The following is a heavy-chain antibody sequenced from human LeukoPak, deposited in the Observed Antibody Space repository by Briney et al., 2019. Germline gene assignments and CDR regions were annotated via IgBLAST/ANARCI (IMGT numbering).Heavy chain of an antibody. V-gene: IGHV4-39*06. Sequence: SETLSLTCTVSGGSISSSSYYWGWIRQPPGKGREGIGSIYYSGSTYYNPSLKSRVTISVDTSKNQVALKLSSVTAAKTAVYYCARGGVLPWLGELLPEHNRFEPWGQGTLVTASS. CDR1: GGSISSSSYY. CDR2: IYYSGST. J-gene: IGHJ5*02. CDR3: ARGGVLPWLGELLPEHNRFEP. D-gene: IGHD3-10*01.